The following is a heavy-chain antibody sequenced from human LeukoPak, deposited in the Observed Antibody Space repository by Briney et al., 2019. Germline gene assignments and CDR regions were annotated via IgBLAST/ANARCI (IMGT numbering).Heavy chain of an antibody. CDR3: ARVRSGWPPENYYYYGMDV. D-gene: IGHD6-19*01. CDR1: GGSISSYY. J-gene: IGHJ6*02. Sequence: SETLSLTCTVSGGSISSYYWSWIRQPAGKGLEWIGRIYTSGSTNYNPSLKSRVTMSVDTSKNQFSLKLSSVTAADTAVYYCARVRSGWPPENYYYYGMDVWGQGTTVTVSS. V-gene: IGHV4-4*07. CDR2: IYTSGST.